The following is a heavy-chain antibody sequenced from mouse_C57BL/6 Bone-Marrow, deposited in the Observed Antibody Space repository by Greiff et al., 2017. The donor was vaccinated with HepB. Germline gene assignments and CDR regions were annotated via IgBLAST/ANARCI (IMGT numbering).Heavy chain of an antibody. Sequence: EVQLQESGPGMVKPSQSLSLTCTVTGYSITSGYDWHWIRHFPGNKLEWMGYISYSGSTNYNPSLKSRISITHDTSKNHFFLKLNSVTTEDTATYYCAREGYYGNSWFAYWGQGTLVTVSA. D-gene: IGHD2-1*01. CDR2: ISYSGST. CDR3: AREGYYGNSWFAY. J-gene: IGHJ3*01. V-gene: IGHV3-1*01. CDR1: GYSITSGYD.